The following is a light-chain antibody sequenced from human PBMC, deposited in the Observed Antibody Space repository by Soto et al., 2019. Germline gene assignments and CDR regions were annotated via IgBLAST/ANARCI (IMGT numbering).Light chain of an antibody. CDR2: NDG. CDR3: QVWGSNADPYVL. V-gene: IGLV3-21*04. J-gene: IGLJ3*02. CDR1: NIGGKS. Sequence: SYELTQPPSVSVAPGKTARITCGGNNIGGKSVHWYQLKPGQAPVLIIYNDGDRPSGIPERFSGSNSGNTATLTVSWVEAGDEADYYCQVWGSNADPYVLFGGGTPLPVL.